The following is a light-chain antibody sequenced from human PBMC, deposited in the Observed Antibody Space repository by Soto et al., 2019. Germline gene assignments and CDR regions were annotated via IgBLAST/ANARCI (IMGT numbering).Light chain of an antibody. CDR1: SSDVGGYNY. Sequence: SALTQPRSVSGSPGQSLTVSCTGTSSDVGGYNYVSWYQQHPGKGPKLMIYDVNKRPSGVPDRFSGSRSGNTASLTISGLQAEDEADYYCCSFAGSYTLVFGGGTKVTVL. CDR3: CSFAGSYTLV. V-gene: IGLV2-11*01. J-gene: IGLJ3*02. CDR2: DVN.